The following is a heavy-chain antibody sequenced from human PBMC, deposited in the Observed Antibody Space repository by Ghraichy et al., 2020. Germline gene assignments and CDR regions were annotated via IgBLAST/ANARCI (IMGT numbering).Heavy chain of an antibody. CDR2: ISSSSSYI. D-gene: IGHD2-2*02. J-gene: IGHJ3*02. V-gene: IGHV3-21*01. Sequence: GGSLRLSCAASGFTFSSYSMNWVRQAPGKGLEWVSSISSSSSYIYYADSVKGRFTISRDNAKNSLYLQMNSLRAEDTAVYYCARSPAAIPRAFYIWGQGIMVTVSS. CDR1: GFTFSSYS. CDR3: ARSPAAIPRAFYI.